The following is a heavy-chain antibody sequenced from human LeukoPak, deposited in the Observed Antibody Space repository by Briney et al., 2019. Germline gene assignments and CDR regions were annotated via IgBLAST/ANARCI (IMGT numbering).Heavy chain of an antibody. CDR3: ARVGSDDYGDYGAGDFDY. Sequence: GASVKVSCKASGYTFTGYYMHWVRRAPGQGLEWMGWINPNSGGTNYAQKFQGRVTMTRDTSTSTVYMELSSLRSEDTVVYYCARVGSDDYGDYGAGDFDYWGQGTLVTVSS. CDR2: INPNSGGT. V-gene: IGHV1-2*02. CDR1: GYTFTGYY. D-gene: IGHD4-17*01. J-gene: IGHJ4*02.